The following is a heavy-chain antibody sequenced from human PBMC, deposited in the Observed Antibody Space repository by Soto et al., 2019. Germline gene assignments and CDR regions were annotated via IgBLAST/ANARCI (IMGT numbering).Heavy chain of an antibody. CDR3: FGGVVVITTVQDY. J-gene: IGHJ4*02. CDR1: GGSISSYY. CDR2: IYYSGST. Sequence: SETLSLTCTVSGGSISSYYWSWIRQPPGKGLEWIGYIYYSGSTNYNPSLKSRVTISVDTSKNQFSMKLSSVTAADTAVYYCFGGVVVITTVQDYWGQGTLVTVS. V-gene: IGHV4-59*08. D-gene: IGHD3-22*01.